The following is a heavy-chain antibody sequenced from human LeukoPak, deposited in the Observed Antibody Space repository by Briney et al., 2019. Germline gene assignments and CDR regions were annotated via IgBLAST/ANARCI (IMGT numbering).Heavy chain of an antibody. CDR3: ARGLTYYYDSSGYYSSYYFDY. Sequence: SETLSLTCAVYGGSFSGYYWSWIRQPPGKGLEWIGEISHSGSTNYNPSLKSRVTISVDTSKNQFSLKLSSVTAADTAVYYCARGLTYYYDSSGYYSSYYFDYWGQGTLVTVSS. CDR2: ISHSGST. CDR1: GGSFSGYY. V-gene: IGHV4-34*01. J-gene: IGHJ4*02. D-gene: IGHD3-22*01.